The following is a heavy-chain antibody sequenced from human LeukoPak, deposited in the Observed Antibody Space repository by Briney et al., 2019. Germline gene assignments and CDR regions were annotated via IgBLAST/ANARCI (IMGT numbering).Heavy chain of an antibody. Sequence: ASVKVSCKASGGTFSSYAISGVRQAPGQGLEWMGGIIPIFGTANYAQKFQGRVTITTYESTSTAYMELSSLRSEDTAVYYCASPYYDSSGPLGYWGQGTLVTVSS. J-gene: IGHJ4*02. CDR3: ASPYYDSSGPLGY. CDR1: GGTFSSYA. CDR2: IIPIFGTA. D-gene: IGHD3-22*01. V-gene: IGHV1-69*05.